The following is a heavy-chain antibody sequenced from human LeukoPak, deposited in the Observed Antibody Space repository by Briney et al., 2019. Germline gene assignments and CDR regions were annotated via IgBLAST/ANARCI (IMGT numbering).Heavy chain of an antibody. J-gene: IGHJ3*02. CDR1: GGSFRGYY. Sequence: SETLSLTCAVYGGSFRGYYWSWIRQPPGKGLEWIGEINHSGSTNYNPSLKSRVTISVDTSKNQFSLKLSSVTAADTAVYYCARGTDAFDIWGQGTMVTVSS. CDR3: ARGTDAFDI. V-gene: IGHV4-34*01. CDR2: INHSGST.